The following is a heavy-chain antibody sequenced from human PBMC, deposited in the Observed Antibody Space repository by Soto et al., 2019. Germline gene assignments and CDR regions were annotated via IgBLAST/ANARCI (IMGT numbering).Heavy chain of an antibody. V-gene: IGHV1-24*01. CDR1: GYTLTELS. J-gene: IGHJ4*02. CDR2: FDPEDGET. CDR3: ARSGSSTTCNRCCDY. Sequence: RASVKVSCKVSGYTLTELSMHWVRQAPGKGLEWMGGFDPEDGETIYAQKFQGRVTMTEDTSTDTAYMELSSLRSEDTAVYYCARSGSSTTCNRCCDYWGQGTQVTVSS. D-gene: IGHD2-2*02.